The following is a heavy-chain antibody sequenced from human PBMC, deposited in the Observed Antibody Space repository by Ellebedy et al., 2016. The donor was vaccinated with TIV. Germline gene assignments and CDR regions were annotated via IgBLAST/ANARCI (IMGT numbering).Heavy chain of an antibody. J-gene: IGHJ4*02. V-gene: IGHV3-30-3*01. Sequence: GESLKISCAASGFTFSSYAMHWVRQAPGKGLEWVAVISYDGSNKYYADSVKGRFTISRDNAKNSLYLQMNSLRAEDTAVYYCGRGPAVVAAHLDYWGQGTLVTVSS. CDR3: GRGPAVVAAHLDY. D-gene: IGHD2-15*01. CDR1: GFTFSSYA. CDR2: ISYDGSNK.